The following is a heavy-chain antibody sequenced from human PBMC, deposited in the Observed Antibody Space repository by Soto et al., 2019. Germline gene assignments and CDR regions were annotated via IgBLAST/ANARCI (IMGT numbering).Heavy chain of an antibody. D-gene: IGHD2-21*01. CDR2: IYWNDDR. CDR1: GFSRTTGGVG. V-gene: IGHV2-5*01. J-gene: IGHJ6*02. Sequence: SGPTLVNPTQTLTLTCTFSGFSRTTGGVGVGWIRQPPGRSLEWLAVIYWNDDRRRSPSLENRLTITKDTSKNQVVLTMTNMDPVDTATYYCIYRRASWDYHGLDVWGQGTPVTVS. CDR3: IYRRASWDYHGLDV.